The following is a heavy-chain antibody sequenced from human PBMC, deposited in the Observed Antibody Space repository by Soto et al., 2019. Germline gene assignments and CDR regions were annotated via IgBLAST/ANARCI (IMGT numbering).Heavy chain of an antibody. V-gene: IGHV4-30-4*01. Sequence: PSETLSLTXTVSGGSISRGDYYWSWIRQPPGKGLEWIGYIYYSGSTYYNPSLKSRVTISVDTSKNQFSLKLSSVTAADTAVYYCARQPLEWLLPYRYFDLWGRGALVTVSS. CDR2: IYYSGST. J-gene: IGHJ2*01. CDR1: GGSISRGDYY. CDR3: ARQPLEWLLPYRYFDL. D-gene: IGHD3-22*01.